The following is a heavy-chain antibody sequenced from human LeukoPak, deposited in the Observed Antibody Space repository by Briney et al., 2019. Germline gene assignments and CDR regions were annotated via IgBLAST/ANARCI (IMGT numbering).Heavy chain of an antibody. V-gene: IGHV1-2*02. CDR1: GYTFTGYY. J-gene: IGHJ4*02. Sequence: ASVKVSCKASGYTFTGYYMHWVRQAPGRGLEWMGWINPNSGGTNYAQKFQGRVTMTRDTSISTAYMELSRLRSDDTAVYYCASTPGIAVAVYDYWGQGTLVTVSS. D-gene: IGHD6-19*01. CDR3: ASTPGIAVAVYDY. CDR2: INPNSGGT.